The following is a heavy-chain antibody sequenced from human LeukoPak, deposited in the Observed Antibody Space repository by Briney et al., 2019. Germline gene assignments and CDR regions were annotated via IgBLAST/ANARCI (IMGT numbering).Heavy chain of an antibody. J-gene: IGHJ5*01. CDR1: GYTFTCYY. D-gene: IGHD3-22*01. CDR2: INPNSGGT. CDR3: ARGVHVRMYDSNHNSFDP. V-gene: IGHV1-2*02. Sequence: ASVKVSCKASGYTFTCYYMHWVRQAPGQGLEWMGWINPNSGGTNYAQKFQGRVTMTRDTSISTVYMDLSSLRSEDTALYYCARGVHVRMYDSNHNSFDPWGQGTLVTVSS.